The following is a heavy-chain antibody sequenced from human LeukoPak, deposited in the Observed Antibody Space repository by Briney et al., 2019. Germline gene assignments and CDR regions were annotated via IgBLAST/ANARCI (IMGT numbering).Heavy chain of an antibody. Sequence: GRSLRLSCTASGFTFSDYAVTWVRQAPGKGLEWVGFIRGKAHGGTADYATSVKGRFTISRDDSKTIAYLQMDSLKTEDTAVYYCSRAHSTGWLGINDYWGQGALVTVSS. J-gene: IGHJ4*02. CDR1: GFTFSDYA. CDR2: IRGKAHGGTA. V-gene: IGHV3-49*04. CDR3: SRAHSTGWLGINDY. D-gene: IGHD6-19*01.